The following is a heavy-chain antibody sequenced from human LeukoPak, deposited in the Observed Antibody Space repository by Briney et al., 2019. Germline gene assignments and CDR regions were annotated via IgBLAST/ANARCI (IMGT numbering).Heavy chain of an antibody. Sequence: PGGSLRLSCAASGFTFSSYWMHWVRQTAGKGLVWVSRISSDGSSTDYADSVKGRFTISRDNAKNTLYLQMNSPRAEDTAVYYCSKGMIRGLGDYWGQGALVTVSS. CDR2: ISSDGSST. CDR1: GFTFSSYW. CDR3: SKGMIRGLGDY. D-gene: IGHD3-10*01. J-gene: IGHJ4*02. V-gene: IGHV3-74*01.